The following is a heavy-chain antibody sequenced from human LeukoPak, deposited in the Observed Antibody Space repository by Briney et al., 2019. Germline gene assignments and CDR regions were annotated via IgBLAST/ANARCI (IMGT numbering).Heavy chain of an antibody. CDR2: IDPSSGST. Sequence: GSSVKVSCKASGGTFSSYTISWVRQAPGQGLEWMGRIDPSSGSTTYAQDLQGRVAMTWATSISTAYMDLTRLRSDDTAVYYCARDNRGSLDYWGQGTQVTVSS. V-gene: IGHV1-2*06. CDR1: GGTFSSYT. D-gene: IGHD1-26*01. CDR3: ARDNRGSLDY. J-gene: IGHJ4*02.